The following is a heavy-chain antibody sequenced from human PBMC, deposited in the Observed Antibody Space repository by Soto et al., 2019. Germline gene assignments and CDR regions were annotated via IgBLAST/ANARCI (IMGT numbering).Heavy chain of an antibody. V-gene: IGHV3-23*01. J-gene: IGHJ6*02. CDR3: AKVGNSPHYYYYGMDV. D-gene: IGHD4-4*01. CDR1: GFTFSSYA. Sequence: EVQLLESGGGLVQPGGSLRLSCAAAGFTFSSYAMSWVRQAPGKGLEWVSAMSGSGGSTYYADSVKGRFTISRDNSKNTLYLQMNSLRAEDTAVYYCAKVGNSPHYYYYGMDVWGQGTTVTVSS. CDR2: MSGSGGST.